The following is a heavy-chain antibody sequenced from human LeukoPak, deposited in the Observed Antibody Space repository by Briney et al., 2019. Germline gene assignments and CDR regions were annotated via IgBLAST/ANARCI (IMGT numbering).Heavy chain of an antibody. V-gene: IGHV4-39*01. CDR2: IYYSGST. J-gene: IGHJ4*02. CDR3: ARRGYSSGWSHFDY. D-gene: IGHD6-19*01. Sequence: PSETLSLTCTISGGSISSAGYYRGWIRQPPGKGLEWIGSIYYSGSTYYNPSLKSRVTISVDTSKNQFSLKLSSVTAADTAVYYCARRGYSSGWSHFDYWGQGTLVTVSS. CDR1: GGSISSAGYY.